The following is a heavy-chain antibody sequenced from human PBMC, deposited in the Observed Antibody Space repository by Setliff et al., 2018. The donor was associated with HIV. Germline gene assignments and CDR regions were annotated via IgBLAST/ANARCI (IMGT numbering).Heavy chain of an antibody. J-gene: IGHJ4*02. CDR3: ASKGDYYTSKTLDS. CDR2: IIPLFGRA. Sequence: SVKVSCKASGGILSTYATIWVRQAPGQGLEWLGGIIPLFGRASYAQKFQGRVTITADESTSTVYLELSSLTSDDTAMYYCASKGDYYTSKTLDSWGQGTLVTVSS. V-gene: IGHV1-69*13. CDR1: GGILSTYA. D-gene: IGHD3-10*01.